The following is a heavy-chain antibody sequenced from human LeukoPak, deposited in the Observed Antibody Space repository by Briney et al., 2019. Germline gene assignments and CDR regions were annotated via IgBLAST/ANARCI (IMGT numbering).Heavy chain of an antibody. CDR3: AQEELDYGSFGY. CDR2: IYWNDDK. Sequence: KESGPALVKPTQTLTLTCTFSGFSLSTSGVGVGWIRQPPGKALEWLALIYWNDDKRYSPSLKSRLTITKDTSKNQVVLTMTNMDPVDTATYYCAQEELDYGSFGYWGQGTLVTVSS. J-gene: IGHJ4*02. V-gene: IGHV2-5*01. D-gene: IGHD3-10*01. CDR1: GFSLSTSGVG.